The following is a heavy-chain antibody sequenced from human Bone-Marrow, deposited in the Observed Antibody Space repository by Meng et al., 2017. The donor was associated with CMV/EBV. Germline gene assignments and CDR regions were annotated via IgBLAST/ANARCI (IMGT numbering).Heavy chain of an antibody. J-gene: IGHJ3*02. V-gene: IGHV3-7*01. Sequence: GESLKISCAASGFTFSSYWMSWVRQAPGKGLEWVANIKQDGSEKYYVDSVKGRFTISRDNAKNSLYLQMNSLRAEDTAVYYCARDDCSSTSCHDAFDIWGQGTMVTVSS. CDR2: IKQDGSEK. CDR1: GFTFSSYW. CDR3: ARDDCSSTSCHDAFDI. D-gene: IGHD2-2*01.